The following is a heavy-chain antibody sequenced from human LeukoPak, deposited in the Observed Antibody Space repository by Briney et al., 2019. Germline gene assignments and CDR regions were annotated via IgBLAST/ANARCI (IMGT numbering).Heavy chain of an antibody. CDR1: GFSLSDYW. J-gene: IGHJ6*02. CDR3: TRVLAGRSGLMDV. V-gene: IGHV3-74*01. D-gene: IGHD2-8*02. CDR2: ISPEGSGI. Sequence: GGSLRPSCVVSGFSLSDYWMHWVRQVPGKGLVWVSRISPEGSGITYGDSVKGRFTISRDSAKSEVYLQMNSLRDEDAAVYYCTRVLAGRSGLMDVWGRGTTVTVSS.